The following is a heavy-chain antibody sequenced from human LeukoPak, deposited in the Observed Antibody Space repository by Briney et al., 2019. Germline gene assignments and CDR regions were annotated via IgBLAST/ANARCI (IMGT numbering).Heavy chain of an antibody. CDR2: IYPGDFDT. V-gene: IGHV5-51*01. J-gene: IGHJ5*02. D-gene: IGHD2-21*01. CDR3: ARLVSGYCYYAS. CDR1: ENTFSNYW. Sequence: GESLKISCKGSENTFSNYWIGWVRQVPGKGLEWMGIIYPGDFDTKYSPSFQGQVTISVDKSITTAYLRWSSLKASDSAMYYCARLVSGYCYYASWGQGTLVTVSS.